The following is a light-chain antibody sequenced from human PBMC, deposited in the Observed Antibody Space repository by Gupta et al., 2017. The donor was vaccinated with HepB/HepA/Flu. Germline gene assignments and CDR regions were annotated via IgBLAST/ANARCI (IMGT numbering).Light chain of an antibody. CDR2: NNN. CDR1: SSNIGSNT. CDR3: VAWEDSLNGYV. J-gene: IGLJ1*01. V-gene: IGLV1-44*01. Sequence: QSVLTQPHSASGTPGQRVTISCSGSSSNIGSNTVNWYQQLPGTAPKLLIYNNNQRPSGVPDRFSGSKSGTSASLAIGGLQSEDEADYYCVAWEDSLNGYVFGTGTKVTVL.